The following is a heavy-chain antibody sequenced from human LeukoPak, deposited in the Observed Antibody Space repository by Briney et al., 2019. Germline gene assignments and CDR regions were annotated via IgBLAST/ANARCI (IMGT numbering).Heavy chain of an antibody. Sequence: SETLSLTRTVSGGSISDYYWSWVRQPPGKGLEWIGYIYTGGNTNYNPSLKTRVTISVDTSKNQFSLKPSSATAADTAIYYCASQNSDYYQGRFDSWGQGTLVTVSS. D-gene: IGHD3-22*01. J-gene: IGHJ4*02. V-gene: IGHV4-4*08. CDR1: GGSISDYY. CDR2: IYTGGNT. CDR3: ASQNSDYYQGRFDS.